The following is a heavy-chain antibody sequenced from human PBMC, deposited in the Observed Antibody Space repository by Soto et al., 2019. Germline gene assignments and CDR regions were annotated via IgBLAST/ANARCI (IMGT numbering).Heavy chain of an antibody. J-gene: IGHJ3*02. CDR1: GFTFSSYT. Sequence: GGSLRLSCAASGFTFSSYTMNWVRQAPGKGLEWVSSISSSSSYIYYADSVKGRFTISRDNAKNSLYLQMNSLRAEDTAVYYCARIRGQLPYEAFDIWGQGTMVTVS. D-gene: IGHD2-2*02. V-gene: IGHV3-21*01. CDR2: ISSSSSYI. CDR3: ARIRGQLPYEAFDI.